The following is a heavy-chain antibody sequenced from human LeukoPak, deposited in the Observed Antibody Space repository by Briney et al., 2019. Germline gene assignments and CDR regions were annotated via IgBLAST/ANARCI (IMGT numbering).Heavy chain of an antibody. CDR3: ASSGIWSGSEPPRRFDP. CDR2: MNPNSGNT. CDR1: GYTFTSYD. J-gene: IGHJ5*02. V-gene: IGHV1-8*01. Sequence: ASVKVSCKASGYTFTSYDINWVRQATGQGLEWMGWMNPNSGNTGYAQKFQGRVTMTRNTSISTAYMELSSLRSEDTAVYYCASSGIWSGSEPPRRFDPWGQGTLVTVSS. D-gene: IGHD1-26*01.